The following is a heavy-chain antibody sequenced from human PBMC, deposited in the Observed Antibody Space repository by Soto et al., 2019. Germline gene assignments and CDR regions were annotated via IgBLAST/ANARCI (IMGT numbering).Heavy chain of an antibody. CDR1: GFTFTKSA. V-gene: IGHV1-58*01. CDR2: IVVGSGNT. CDR3: ATDKGDSYGFGNY. Sequence: SVKVSCKASGFTFTKSAVQWVRQARGQRLEWIGWIVVGSGNTNYAQKFQERVTITRDMSTTTAYMELSSLRSEDTALYYCATDKGDSYGFGNYWGQGTLVTVSS. D-gene: IGHD5-18*01. J-gene: IGHJ4*02.